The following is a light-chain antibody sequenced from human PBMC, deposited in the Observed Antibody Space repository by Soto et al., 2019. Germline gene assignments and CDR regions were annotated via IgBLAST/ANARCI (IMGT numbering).Light chain of an antibody. Sequence: EIVLTQSPATLYLSPGERATLSCRASQSVSSYLAWYQQKPGQAPRLLIYDASNRATGIPARFSGSVSGTNFNLTIRRHEPEDFAVYYCQRRSNWPAYTFVQGTKLEIK. V-gene: IGKV3-11*01. CDR3: QRRSNWPAYT. CDR1: QSVSSY. J-gene: IGKJ2*01. CDR2: DAS.